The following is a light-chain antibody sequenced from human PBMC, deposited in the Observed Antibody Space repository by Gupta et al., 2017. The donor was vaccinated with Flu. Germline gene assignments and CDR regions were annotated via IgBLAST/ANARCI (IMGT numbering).Light chain of an antibody. J-gene: IGLJ2*01. CDR2: EVT. Sequence: ITISCIGSSSDIGGDNFVSWYQQHPAKAHKLVIYEVTKRTSGVTARFCGSKAGTTASLTISGPQPEDEADYYGSASSINIALVFGGGTKLTVL. V-gene: IGLV2-14*01. CDR1: SSDIGGDNF. CDR3: SASSINIALV.